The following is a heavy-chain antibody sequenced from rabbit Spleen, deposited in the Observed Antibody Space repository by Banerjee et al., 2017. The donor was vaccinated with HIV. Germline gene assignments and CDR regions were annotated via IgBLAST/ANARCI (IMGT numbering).Heavy chain of an antibody. CDR2: INIVTGKS. J-gene: IGHJ4*01. CDR1: GVSLNDKDV. D-gene: IGHD4-2*01. Sequence: EQLEESGGGLVKPEGSLTLTCKASGVSLNDKDVMCWVRQAPGKGLEWIACINIVTGKSVYASWAKGRFTISKTSSTTVTLRMTSLTAADTATYFCARDAAGREDFNLWGPGTLVTVS. CDR3: ARDAAGREDFNL. V-gene: IGHV1S45*01.